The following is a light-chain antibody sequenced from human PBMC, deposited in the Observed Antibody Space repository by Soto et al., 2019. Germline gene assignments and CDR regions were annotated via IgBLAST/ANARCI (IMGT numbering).Light chain of an antibody. CDR2: EAS. Sequence: QSVLAQPPSASGSPGQSVTISCTGTSSDVGGYIYVSWYQHHPGKAPKLMIYEASKRPSGVPDRFSGSKSGTSATLGITGFQTGDEADYYCGSWDSSLSAYVFGTGTKVTVL. CDR3: GSWDSSLSAYV. CDR1: SSDVGGYIY. J-gene: IGLJ1*01. V-gene: IGLV2-8*01.